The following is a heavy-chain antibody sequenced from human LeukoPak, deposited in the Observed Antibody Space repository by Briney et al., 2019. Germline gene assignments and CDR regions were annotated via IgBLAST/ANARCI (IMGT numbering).Heavy chain of an antibody. V-gene: IGHV4-61*01. J-gene: IGHJ4*02. CDR2: IYYSGST. CDR1: GGSVSSGSYC. Sequence: SETLSLTCTVSGGSVSSGSYCWSWIRQPPGKGLEWIGYIYYSGSTNYNPSLKSRVTISGDTSKNQFSLKLSSVTAADTAVYYCARVGWYGGLTEFDYWGQGTLVTVSS. D-gene: IGHD3-10*01. CDR3: ARVGWYGGLTEFDY.